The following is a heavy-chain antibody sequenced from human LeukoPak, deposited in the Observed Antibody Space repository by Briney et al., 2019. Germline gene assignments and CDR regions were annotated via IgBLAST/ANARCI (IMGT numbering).Heavy chain of an antibody. CDR1: GGSISSSSYY. D-gene: IGHD2-2*01. CDR2: IYYSGRT. CDR3: ARQGYCSGTSCYSLTNYYYYYMDV. Sequence: TSETLSLTCTVSGGSISSSSYYWGWIRQPPGKGLDWIGSIYYSGRTYYNPSLKSRVTISVDTSKNQFSVKLSSVTAADTAVYYCARQGYCSGTSCYSLTNYYYYYMDVWGKGTTVTVSS. V-gene: IGHV4-39*01. J-gene: IGHJ6*03.